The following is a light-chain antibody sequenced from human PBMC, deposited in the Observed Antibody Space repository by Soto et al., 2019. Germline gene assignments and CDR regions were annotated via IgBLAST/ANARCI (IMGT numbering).Light chain of an antibody. CDR1: SSNIGNNY. V-gene: IGLV1-51*01. Sequence: QSVLTQPPSVSAAPGQKVTISCSGSSSNIGNNYVSWYQQLPGTAPKLLIYDNNKRPSGIPDRFSGSKSGTSATLGITGLQTGDEADYYCGTWDSSLSPNYFFGTGTKLTVL. CDR2: DNN. CDR3: GTWDSSLSPNYF. J-gene: IGLJ1*01.